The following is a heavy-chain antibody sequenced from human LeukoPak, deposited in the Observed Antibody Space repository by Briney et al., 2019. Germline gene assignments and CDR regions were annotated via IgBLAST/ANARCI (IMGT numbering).Heavy chain of an antibody. CDR1: GFTFSNYA. V-gene: IGHV3-23*01. CDR3: ASNVGPRRRSPVLMAV. CDR2: ISDGGAGT. J-gene: IGHJ6*02. D-gene: IGHD1-26*01. Sequence: GGSLTLSCAASGFTFSNYAMNWVRQAPGKGLEWVSAISDGGAGTYYADSAQGRFTISRDSSRNTLYLQMNSLRAEDTAVYYCASNVGPRRRSPVLMAVWGQRATVSVSS.